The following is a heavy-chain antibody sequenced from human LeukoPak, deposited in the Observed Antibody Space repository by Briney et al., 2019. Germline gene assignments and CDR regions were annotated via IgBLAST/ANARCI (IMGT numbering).Heavy chain of an antibody. CDR2: ISAYNGNT. Sequence: ASVKVSCKASGYTFTSYGISWVRQAPGQGLERMGWISAYNGNTNYAQKLQGRVTMTTDTSTSTAYMELRSLRSDDTAVYYCARDRVHRGLAAAGNWGQGTLVTVSS. CDR1: GYTFTSYG. CDR3: ARDRVHRGLAAAGN. J-gene: IGHJ4*02. V-gene: IGHV1-18*01. D-gene: IGHD6-13*01.